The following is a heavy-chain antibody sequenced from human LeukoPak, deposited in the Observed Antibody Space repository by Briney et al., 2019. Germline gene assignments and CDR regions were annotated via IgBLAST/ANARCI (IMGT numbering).Heavy chain of an antibody. CDR1: GDSVSSGFYY. D-gene: IGHD5-18*01. V-gene: IGHV4-39*01. CDR2: IYYSGST. Sequence: SETLSLTCTVSGDSVSSGFYYWGWIRQPPGKGLEWIGSIYYSGSTYYNPSLKSRVTISVGTSKNQFSLKLSSVTAADTAVYYCARQLRGYNNGYLPYYFDYWGQGTLVTVSS. CDR3: ARQLRGYNNGYLPYYFDY. J-gene: IGHJ4*02.